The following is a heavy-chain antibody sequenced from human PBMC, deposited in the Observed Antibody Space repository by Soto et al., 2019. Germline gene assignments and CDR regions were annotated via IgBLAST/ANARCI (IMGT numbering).Heavy chain of an antibody. CDR3: ARGFNYDFWSGYHPDDAFDI. Sequence: SETLSLTCAVYGGSFSGYYWSWIRQPPGKGLEWIGEINHSGSTNYNPSLKSRVTISVDTSKNQFPLKLSSVTAADTAVYYCARGFNYDFWSGYHPDDAFDIWGQGTMVTVSS. D-gene: IGHD3-3*01. V-gene: IGHV4-34*01. CDR1: GGSFSGYY. J-gene: IGHJ3*02. CDR2: INHSGST.